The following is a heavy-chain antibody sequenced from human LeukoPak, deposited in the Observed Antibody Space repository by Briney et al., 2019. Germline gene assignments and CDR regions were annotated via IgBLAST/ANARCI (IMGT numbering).Heavy chain of an antibody. CDR2: INTDGTST. V-gene: IGHV3-74*01. J-gene: IGHJ6*02. Sequence: GSLRLSCAASGFTFSNSWMQWVRQVPGKGLVWVSRINTDGTSTSCADSVRGRFIISRDNAKNTLYLQMNSLRAEDTAVYYCARPQQGGTTRSHGLDVWGQGTTVTVSS. CDR1: GFTFSNSW. CDR3: ARPQQGGTTRSHGLDV. D-gene: IGHD2-2*01.